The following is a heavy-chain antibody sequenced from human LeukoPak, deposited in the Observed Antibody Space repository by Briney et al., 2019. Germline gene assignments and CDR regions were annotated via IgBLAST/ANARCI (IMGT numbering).Heavy chain of an antibody. Sequence: QPGRSLRLSCAASGFTFSSYGMHWVRQAPGKGLEWVAVISYDGSNKYYADSVKGRFTISRDNSKNTLYLQMNSLRAEDTAVYYCAKSVKYCSGGSCYRPYYFDYWGQGTLVTVSS. V-gene: IGHV3-30*18. CDR2: ISYDGSNK. CDR3: AKSVKYCSGGSCYRPYYFDY. J-gene: IGHJ4*02. CDR1: GFTFSSYG. D-gene: IGHD2-15*01.